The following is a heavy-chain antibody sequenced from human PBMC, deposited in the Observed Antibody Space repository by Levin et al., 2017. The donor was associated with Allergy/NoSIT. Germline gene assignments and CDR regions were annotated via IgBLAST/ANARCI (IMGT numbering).Heavy chain of an antibody. CDR1: GGSISGFC. V-gene: IGHV4-59*01. CDR3: ARDLSGYDF. D-gene: IGHD5-12*01. CDR2: ICYSGGT. J-gene: IGHJ4*02. Sequence: SETLSLTCSVSGGSISGFCWSWIRQPPGKRLEWIGYICYSGGTNYNPSLKSRVTMSVDTSKNQFSLKVTSVSAADTAVYYCARDLSGYDFWGQGILVTVS.